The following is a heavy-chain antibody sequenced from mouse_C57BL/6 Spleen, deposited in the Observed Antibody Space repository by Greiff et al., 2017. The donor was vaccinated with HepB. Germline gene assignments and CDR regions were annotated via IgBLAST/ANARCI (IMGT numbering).Heavy chain of an antibody. CDR1: GYAFSSYW. V-gene: IGHV1-80*01. D-gene: IGHD1-1*01. CDR2: IYPGDGDT. J-gene: IGHJ2*01. CDR3: ARAGGFITLDY. Sequence: VKLQESGAELVKPGASVKISCKASGYAFSSYWMNWVKQRPGKGLEWIGQIYPGDGDTNYNGKFKGKATLTADKSSSTAYMQLSSLTSEDSAVYFCARAGGFITLDYWGQGTTLTVSS.